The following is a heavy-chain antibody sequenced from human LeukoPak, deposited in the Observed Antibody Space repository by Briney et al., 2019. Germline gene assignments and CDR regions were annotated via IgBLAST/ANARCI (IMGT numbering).Heavy chain of an antibody. D-gene: IGHD6-19*01. V-gene: IGHV4-59*01. CDR1: GGSISSYY. Sequence: SETLSLTCTVSGGSISSYYWSWIRQPPGKGLEWIGYIYYSGSTNYNPSLKSRVTISGDTSKNQFSLKLSSVTAADTAVYYCARAGIAVAGIHYYYYGMDVWGQGTTVTVSS. J-gene: IGHJ6*02. CDR2: IYYSGST. CDR3: ARAGIAVAGIHYYYYGMDV.